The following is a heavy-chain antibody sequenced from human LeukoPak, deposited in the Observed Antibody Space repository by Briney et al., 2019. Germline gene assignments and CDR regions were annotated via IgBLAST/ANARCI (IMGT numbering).Heavy chain of an antibody. V-gene: IGHV4-39*01. CDR2: IYYSGST. Sequence: SETLSLTCTVSGGSISSSSYYWGWIRQPAGKGLECIGSIYYSGSTYYNPSLKSRVTISVDTSKNQFSLKLSSVTAADTAVYYCARRVATVTGFCDYWGQGTLVTVSS. CDR1: GGSISSSSYY. J-gene: IGHJ4*02. D-gene: IGHD4-17*01. CDR3: ARRVATVTGFCDY.